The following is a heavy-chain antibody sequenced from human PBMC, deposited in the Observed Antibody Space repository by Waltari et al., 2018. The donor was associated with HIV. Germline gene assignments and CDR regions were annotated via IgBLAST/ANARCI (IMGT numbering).Heavy chain of an antibody. D-gene: IGHD1-7*01. CDR3: ARAGRDGKLPPDY. CDR1: GFTFSSYW. CDR2: INSDGSST. Sequence: EVQLVESGGGLVQPGGSLRLSCAASGFTFSSYWTHWVRQAPGKGLVWVSRINSDGSSTSYADSVKGRFTIYRDNAKNTLYLQMNSLRAEDTAVYYCARAGRDGKLPPDYWGQGTLVTVSS. J-gene: IGHJ4*02. V-gene: IGHV3-74*01.